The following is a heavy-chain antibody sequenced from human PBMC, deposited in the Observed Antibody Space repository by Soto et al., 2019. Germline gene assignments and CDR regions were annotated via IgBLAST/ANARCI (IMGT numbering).Heavy chain of an antibody. Sequence: VGSLRLSCAASGFTFRDYSLNWVRQAPGKGLEWVSSITSKSTYIYYADSAKGRFTISRDNAKSSLYLQMDSLRADDTAVYFCARSGVAALDSWGQGTLVTVSS. CDR3: ARSGVAALDS. CDR2: ITSKSTYI. V-gene: IGHV3-21*06. D-gene: IGHD2-8*01. J-gene: IGHJ5*01. CDR1: GFTFRDYS.